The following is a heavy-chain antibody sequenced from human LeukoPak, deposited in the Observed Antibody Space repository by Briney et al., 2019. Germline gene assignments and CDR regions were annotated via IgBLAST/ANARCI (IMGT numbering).Heavy chain of an antibody. D-gene: IGHD2-2*01. CDR3: ATSYQLLSSIRFLVVYYFDY. J-gene: IGHJ4*02. Sequence: PGGSLRLSCAASGFAFSSYWMHWVRQVPGKGLVWVSRINPGGSSTAYADSVKGRFTISRDNAKNTLYLQMNSLRAEDTAVYYCATSYQLLSSIRFLVVYYFDYWGQGTLVTVSS. V-gene: IGHV3-74*01. CDR2: INPGGSST. CDR1: GFAFSSYW.